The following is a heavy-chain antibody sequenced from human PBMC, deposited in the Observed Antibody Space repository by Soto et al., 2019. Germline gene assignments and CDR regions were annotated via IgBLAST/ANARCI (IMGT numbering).Heavy chain of an antibody. CDR1: GVSISSNY. Sequence: SETLSLTSAVSGVSISSNYWSWIRQPPGKGLEWIGDIYYSGSTNYNPSLKSRVTISVDTSKNQFSLKLSSVTAADTAVYYCARRYGGNFDYWGQGTLVTVSS. J-gene: IGHJ4*02. CDR3: ARRYGGNFDY. D-gene: IGHD1-26*01. CDR2: IYYSGST. V-gene: IGHV4-59*01.